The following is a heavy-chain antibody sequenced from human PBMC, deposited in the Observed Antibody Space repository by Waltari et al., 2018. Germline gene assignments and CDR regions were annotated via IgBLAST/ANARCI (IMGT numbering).Heavy chain of an antibody. D-gene: IGHD4-17*01. V-gene: IGHV3-15*01. Sequence: EVQLVESGGGLVQPGGSLRLSCAASGFTFSNAWMSWVRQAPGKGLEWVGRIKSKTDGGTTDYAAPVKGRFTISRDDSKNTLYLQMNSLKTEDTAVYYCASSGGNGDYVLIGYWGQGTLVTVSS. CDR2: IKSKTDGGTT. CDR3: ASSGGNGDYVLIGY. CDR1: GFTFSNAW. J-gene: IGHJ4*02.